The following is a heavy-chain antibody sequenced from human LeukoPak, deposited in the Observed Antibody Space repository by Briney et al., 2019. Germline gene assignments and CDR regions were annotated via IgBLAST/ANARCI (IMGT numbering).Heavy chain of an antibody. D-gene: IGHD1-26*01. CDR1: GFTFSSYW. CDR2: IKQDGSEK. V-gene: IGHV3-7*01. Sequence: GGSLRVSCAASGFTFSSYWMSWVRQAPGKGLECVANIKQDGSEKYYVDSVRGRFTLSRDNAKNSLYLQMNSLRVEDTAVYYCATSAARATESWGQGTLVTVSS. J-gene: IGHJ5*02. CDR3: ATSAARATES.